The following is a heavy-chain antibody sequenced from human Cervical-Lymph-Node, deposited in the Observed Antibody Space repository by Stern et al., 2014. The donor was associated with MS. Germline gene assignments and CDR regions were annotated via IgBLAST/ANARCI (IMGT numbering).Heavy chain of an antibody. CDR3: ALSSETSDRWYSLGYDL. Sequence: QVQLVESGAGVTKPGSSVKVSCKASGGTFSKFPSSWVRQAPGKGLEWLGGISLVFGSPTYAQEFRGRVTISADVSTSTVYMELSSLRSDDTAVYYCALSSETSDRWYSLGYDLWGQGTLVTVSS. D-gene: IGHD6-13*01. CDR2: ISLVFGSP. CDR1: GGTFSKFP. V-gene: IGHV1-69*01. J-gene: IGHJ5*02.